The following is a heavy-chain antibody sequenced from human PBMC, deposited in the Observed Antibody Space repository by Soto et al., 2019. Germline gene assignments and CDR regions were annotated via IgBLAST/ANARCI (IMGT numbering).Heavy chain of an antibody. CDR1: GCTFSSYG. V-gene: IGHV3-30*18. J-gene: IGHJ2*01. CDR3: AKWWRGFDL. CDR2: ISYDGSYK. D-gene: IGHD2-15*01. Sequence: QVQLVEAGGGVVQPGRSLRLSCAASGCTFSSYGMHWVCQAPGKGLEWVAVISYDGSYKYYADSVKGRIPISRDNSQNTLDLQLNSLSAADTAVYYCAKWWRGFDLWGRGTLVTVSS.